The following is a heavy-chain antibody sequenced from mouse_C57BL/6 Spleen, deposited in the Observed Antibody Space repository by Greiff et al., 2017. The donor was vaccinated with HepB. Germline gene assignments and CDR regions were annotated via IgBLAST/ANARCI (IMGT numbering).Heavy chain of an antibody. CDR2: IDPETGGT. CDR3: TRGRESYYLWFAY. V-gene: IGHV1-15*01. J-gene: IGHJ3*01. CDR1: GYTFTDYA. D-gene: IGHD2-10*01. Sequence: VKLMESGAELVRPGASVTLSCKASGYTFTDYAIHWVKQTPVHGLEWIGAIDPETGGTAYNQKFKGKVILTADKSSSTAYMELRSLTSEDSAVYYCTRGRESYYLWFAYWGQGTLVTVSA.